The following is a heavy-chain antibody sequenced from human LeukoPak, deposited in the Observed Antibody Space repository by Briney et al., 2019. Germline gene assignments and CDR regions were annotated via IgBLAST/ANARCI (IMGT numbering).Heavy chain of an antibody. CDR2: IWPDGSNK. J-gene: IGHJ4*02. Sequence: GGSLRLSCATSGFIFSTYGIHWVRQAPGKGLEWVAVIWPDGSNKYYADSVKGRFTISRDNSKNTLYLQMNSLRAEDTAVYYCARASGPFDYWGQGTLVTVSS. V-gene: IGHV3-33*01. CDR1: GFIFSTYG. CDR3: ARASGPFDY. D-gene: IGHD1-26*01.